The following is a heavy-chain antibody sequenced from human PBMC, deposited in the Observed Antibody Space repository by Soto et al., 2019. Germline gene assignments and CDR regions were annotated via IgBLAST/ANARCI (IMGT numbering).Heavy chain of an antibody. J-gene: IGHJ4*02. Sequence: GESLKISCTASGYSFTTYWIGWVRQMPGKGLEWMGIIYPGDSDTRYSPSFQGQVTISADKSISTAYLQWSSLKASDSAMFYCARKDIAGNSVDFWGQGTLVTVSS. CDR2: IYPGDSDT. D-gene: IGHD6-13*01. CDR1: GYSFTTYW. V-gene: IGHV5-51*01. CDR3: ARKDIAGNSVDF.